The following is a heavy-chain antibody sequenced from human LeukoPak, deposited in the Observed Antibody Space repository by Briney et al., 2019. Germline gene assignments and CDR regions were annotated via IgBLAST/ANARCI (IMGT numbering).Heavy chain of an antibody. V-gene: IGHV3-48*03. Sequence: GGSLRLSCVASGFTFSSYEMNWVRQAPGKGLEWVSYISSSGSTIYYADSVKGRFTISRDNAKNSLYLQMNSLRAEDTAVYYCAKSGYSSSYYYYYYYMDVWGKGTTVTISS. CDR1: GFTFSSYE. CDR2: ISSSGSTI. D-gene: IGHD6-13*01. J-gene: IGHJ6*03. CDR3: AKSGYSSSYYYYYYYMDV.